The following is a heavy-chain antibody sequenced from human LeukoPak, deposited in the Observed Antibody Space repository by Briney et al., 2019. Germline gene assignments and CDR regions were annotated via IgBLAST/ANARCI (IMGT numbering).Heavy chain of an antibody. CDR3: ARDLFGYSRGWRX. Sequence: PSETLSLTCTVSGGSISSYYWSWIRQPPGKGLEWIGYIYYSGSTNYNPPLKSRSSISVDTSKHQFSLKLSYVTAADTAVYYCARDLFGYSRGWRXWGQGTMVTVSS. D-gene: IGHD6-19*01. J-gene: IGHJ3*01. CDR2: IYYSGST. V-gene: IGHV4-59*01. CDR1: GGSISSYY.